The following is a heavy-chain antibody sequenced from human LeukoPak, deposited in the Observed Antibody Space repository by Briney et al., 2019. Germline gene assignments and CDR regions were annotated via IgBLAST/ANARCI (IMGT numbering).Heavy chain of an antibody. V-gene: IGHV3-21*01. Sequence: PGGSLRLSCAASGFTFSSYSMNWVRQAPGKGLEWVSSISSSSSYIYYADSVKGRFTISRDNAKNSLYLQMNSLRAEDTAVYYCARVRYCSGGSCYSPFGYWGQGTLVTVSS. CDR3: ARVRYCSGGSCYSPFGY. CDR1: GFTFSSYS. J-gene: IGHJ4*02. CDR2: ISSSSSYI. D-gene: IGHD2-15*01.